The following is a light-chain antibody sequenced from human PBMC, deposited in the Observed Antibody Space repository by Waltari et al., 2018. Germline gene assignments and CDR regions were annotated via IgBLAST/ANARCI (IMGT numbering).Light chain of an antibody. CDR2: EVS. J-gene: IGLJ2*01. V-gene: IGLV2-8*01. CDR3: SSYAGSNNVV. CDR1: SSDVGRYNY. Sequence: QSALTQPPSASGSPGQSVTISCTGTSSDVGRYNYVSWYQQHPGKAPKPMIYEVSKRPSGVPARLSGSKSGNKASLTVSGLQAEDEADYYCSSYAGSNNVVFGGGTKLTVL.